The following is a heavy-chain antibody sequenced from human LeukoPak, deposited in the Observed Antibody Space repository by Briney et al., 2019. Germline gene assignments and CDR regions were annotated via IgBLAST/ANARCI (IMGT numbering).Heavy chain of an antibody. CDR3: AREREVDQTNAFDI. V-gene: IGHV4-39*07. J-gene: IGHJ3*02. D-gene: IGHD2-2*01. Sequence: SETLSLTCTVSGGSISSSSYYWGWIRQPPGKGLEWIGSIYYSGSTYYNPSLKSRVTISVDTSKNQFSLKLSSVTAADTAVYYCAREREVDQTNAFDIWGQGTMVTVSS. CDR2: IYYSGST. CDR1: GGSISSSSYY.